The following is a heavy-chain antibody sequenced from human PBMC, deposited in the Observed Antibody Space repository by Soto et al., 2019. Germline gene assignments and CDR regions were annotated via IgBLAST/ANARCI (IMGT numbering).Heavy chain of an antibody. J-gene: IGHJ3*02. CDR3: AREGMLTGDAFDI. V-gene: IGHV4-30-4*01. CDR2: IYYSGHT. D-gene: IGHD7-27*01. CDR1: GGSITSGDYY. Sequence: PSETLSLTCTVSGGSITSGDYYWTWIRQPPGKGLEWIGYIYYSGHTYYNPSLKSPIAISLDTSKNQFSLKLTSVTAADTAVYYCAREGMLTGDAFDIWGQGTMVTVSS.